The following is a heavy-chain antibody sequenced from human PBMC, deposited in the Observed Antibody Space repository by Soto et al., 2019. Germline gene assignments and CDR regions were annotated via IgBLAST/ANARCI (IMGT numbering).Heavy chain of an antibody. CDR2: ISAYNGNT. D-gene: IGHD1-26*01. J-gene: IGHJ6*02. CDR3: AREEWEATDDYYYGMDV. Sequence: ASVKVSCKASGYTFTSYGISWVRQAPGQGLEWMGWISAYNGNTNYAQKLQGRVTMTTDTSTSTAYMELRSLRSDDTAVYYCAREEWEATDDYYYGMDVWGQGTTVTVSS. V-gene: IGHV1-18*01. CDR1: GYTFTSYG.